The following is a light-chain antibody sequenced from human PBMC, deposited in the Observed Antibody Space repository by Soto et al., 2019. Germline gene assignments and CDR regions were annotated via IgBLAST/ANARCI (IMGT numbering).Light chain of an antibody. Sequence: DIVLIESSATMSLSAGERPTLSCRASQSVSSYLAWYQQKPGQAPRLLIYDASNRATGIPARFSGSGSGTDFTLTISSLEPEDSAVYYCQQRHMWPITFGHGTRLAIK. J-gene: IGKJ5*01. CDR1: QSVSSY. V-gene: IGKV3-11*01. CDR2: DAS. CDR3: QQRHMWPIT.